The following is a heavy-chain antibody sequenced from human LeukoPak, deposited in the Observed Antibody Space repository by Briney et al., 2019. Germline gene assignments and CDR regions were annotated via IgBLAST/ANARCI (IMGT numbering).Heavy chain of an antibody. CDR2: IKQDGSEK. D-gene: IGHD6-25*01. CDR3: AREISVVSGDY. J-gene: IGHJ4*02. V-gene: IGHV3-7*01. Sequence: GGSLRLSCAASGFTFSTYTMNWVRQAPGKGLEWVANIKQDGSEKYYVDSVKGRFTISRDNAKNSLFLQMNSLRAEDTAVYYCAREISVVSGDYWGQGTLVTVSS. CDR1: GFTFSTYT.